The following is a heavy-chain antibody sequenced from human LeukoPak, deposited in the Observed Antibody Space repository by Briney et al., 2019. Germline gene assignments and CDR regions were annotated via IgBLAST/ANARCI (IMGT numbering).Heavy chain of an antibody. CDR3: ARSSKSPYYDILTGLDAFDI. CDR1: GYTFTSYG. V-gene: IGHV1-18*01. CDR2: ISAYNGNT. J-gene: IGHJ3*02. D-gene: IGHD3-9*01. Sequence: ASVKVSCKASGYTFTSYGISWVRQAPGQGLEWMGWISAYNGNTNYAQKLQGRVTMTTDSSTSTAYMELRSLRSDDAAVYYCARSSKSPYYDILTGLDAFDIWSQGTMVTVSS.